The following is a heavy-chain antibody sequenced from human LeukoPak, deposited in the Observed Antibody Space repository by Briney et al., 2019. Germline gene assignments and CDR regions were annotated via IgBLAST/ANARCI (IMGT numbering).Heavy chain of an antibody. CDR3: ARGTVVTPSYFDY. CDR2: INPNSGGT. V-gene: IGHV1-2*02. D-gene: IGHD4-23*01. CDR1: GYTFTGYY. J-gene: IGHJ4*02. Sequence: GVSVKVSCKASGYTFTGYYMHWVRQAPGQGLEWMGWINPNSGGTNYAQKFQGRVTMTRDTSISTAYMELSRLRSDDTAVYYCARGTVVTPSYFDYWGQGTLVTVSS.